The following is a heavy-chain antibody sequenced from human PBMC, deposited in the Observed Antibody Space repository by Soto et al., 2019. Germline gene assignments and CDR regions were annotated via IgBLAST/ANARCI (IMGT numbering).Heavy chain of an antibody. J-gene: IGHJ4*02. CDR2: IIPIFGTA. Sequence: QVQLVQSGAEVKKPGSSVKVSCKASGGTFSSYAISWVRQAPGQGLEWMGGIIPIFGTANYAQKFQGRVTIHAEESTSRAYMELSILRYEDTAVHYCAGGVASEAAIAVAGTAGFDYWGQGTLVTVSS. CDR1: GGTFSSYA. V-gene: IGHV1-69*01. D-gene: IGHD6-19*01. CDR3: AGGVASEAAIAVAGTAGFDY.